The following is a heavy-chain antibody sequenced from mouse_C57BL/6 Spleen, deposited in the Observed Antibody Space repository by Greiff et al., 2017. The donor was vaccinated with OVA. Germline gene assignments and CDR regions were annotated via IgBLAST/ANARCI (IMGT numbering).Heavy chain of an antibody. CDR1: GFSLSTSGMG. J-gene: IGHJ4*01. D-gene: IGHD4-1*01. Sequence: QVTLQVSGPGLLQSSQTLSLTCSFSGFSLSTSGMGVSWLRPPSGKGLDWLAHIYWGDDKCYNPSLKSPLTISNDTSRKHVFLKITSVDTADTATYYCARRELGQYARDDWGQGTSVTVAS. CDR2: IYWGDDK. CDR3: ARRELGQYARDD. V-gene: IGHV8-12*01.